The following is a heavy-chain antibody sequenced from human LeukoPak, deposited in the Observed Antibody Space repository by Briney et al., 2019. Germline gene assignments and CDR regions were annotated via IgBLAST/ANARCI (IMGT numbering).Heavy chain of an antibody. CDR2: ISAYNGNT. D-gene: IGHD3-9*01. Sequence: ASVKVSCKASGYTFTSYGISWVRQAPGQGFEWMGWISAYNGNTNYAQKLQGRVTMTTDTSTSTAYMELRSLRSDDTAVYYCARMSDILTGYYTHFDYWGQGTLVTVSS. CDR3: ARMSDILTGYYTHFDY. J-gene: IGHJ4*02. CDR1: GYTFTSYG. V-gene: IGHV1-18*01.